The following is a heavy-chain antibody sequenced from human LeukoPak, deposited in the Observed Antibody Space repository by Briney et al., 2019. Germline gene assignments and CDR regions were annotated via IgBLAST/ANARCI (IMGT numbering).Heavy chain of an antibody. D-gene: IGHD3-22*01. V-gene: IGHV1-46*01. CDR3: ARTPHFYDSSGYYYYYGMDV. CDR2: INPSGGST. Sequence: ASVKVSCKASGYTFTSYYMHWVRQAPGQGLEWMGIINPSGGSTSYAQKFQGRVTITADKSTSTAYMELSSLRSEDTAVYYCARTPHFYDSSGYYYYYGMDVWGQGTTVTVSS. CDR1: GYTFTSYY. J-gene: IGHJ6*02.